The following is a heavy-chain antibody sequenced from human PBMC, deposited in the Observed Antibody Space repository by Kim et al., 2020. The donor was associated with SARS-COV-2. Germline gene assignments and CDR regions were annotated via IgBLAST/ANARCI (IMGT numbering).Heavy chain of an antibody. CDR2: IYYSGST. CDR3: ARGNTVTTKFDY. CDR1: GGSISSGGYY. J-gene: IGHJ4*02. D-gene: IGHD4-17*01. V-gene: IGHV4-31*03. Sequence: SETLSLTCTVSGGSISSGGYYWSWIRQHPGKGLEWIGYIYYSGSTYYNPSLKSRVTISVDTSKNQFSLKLSSVTAADTAVYYCARGNTVTTKFDYWGQGTLVTVSS.